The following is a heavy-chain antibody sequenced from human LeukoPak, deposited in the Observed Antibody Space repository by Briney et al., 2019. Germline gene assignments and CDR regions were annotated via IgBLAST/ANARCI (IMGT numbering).Heavy chain of an antibody. D-gene: IGHD4-17*01. CDR2: IHYSGDT. Sequence: SETLSLTCSDSGVSISTSYWSWIRQPPGKGLEWIGYIHYSGDTNYNPSLKSRVTMSADTSKNQFSLTLSSVTAADAAVYYCRRGTVTTANFDCWGQGTLVTVSS. CDR3: RRGTVTTANFDC. CDR1: GVSISTSY. J-gene: IGHJ4*02. V-gene: IGHV4-59*01.